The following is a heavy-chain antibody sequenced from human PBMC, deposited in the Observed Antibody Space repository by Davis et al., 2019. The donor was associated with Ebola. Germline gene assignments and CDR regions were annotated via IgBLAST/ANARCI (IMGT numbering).Heavy chain of an antibody. Sequence: SETLSLTCTVSGGSISSYYWSWIRQSPGKGLEWIGYLYFSGSTYYNPSLKSRVTISVDTSKNQFSLKLSSVTAADTAVYYCARVRGGSGWYGEYFQHWGQGTLVTVSS. CDR3: ARVRGGSGWYGEYFQH. V-gene: IGHV4-59*08. CDR2: LYFSGST. CDR1: GGSISSYY. J-gene: IGHJ1*01. D-gene: IGHD6-19*01.